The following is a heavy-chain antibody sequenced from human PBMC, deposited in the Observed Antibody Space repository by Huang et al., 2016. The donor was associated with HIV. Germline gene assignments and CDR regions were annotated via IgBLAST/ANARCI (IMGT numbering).Heavy chain of an antibody. CDR3: ARGAPDLDSHLDH. CDR1: GGTFNNA. V-gene: IGHV1-69*13. D-gene: IGHD3-3*01. Sequence: QVQLVQSGAEVKKPGSSVKVSCKVSGGTFNNAISWVRQAPGQGLEWMGGSIPIFGTPNYARKCQGRVTITADESTSIAYMELSSLRSEDTAVYYCARGAPDLDSHLDHWGQGTLVTVSS. J-gene: IGHJ4*02. CDR2: SIPIFGTP.